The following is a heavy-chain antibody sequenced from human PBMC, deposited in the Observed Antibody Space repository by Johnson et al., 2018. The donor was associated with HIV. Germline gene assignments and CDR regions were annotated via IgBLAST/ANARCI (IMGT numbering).Heavy chain of an antibody. Sequence: QMLLVESGGGVVQPGRSLRLSCAASGFTFSSYAMHWVRQAPGKGLEWVAVLSYDGSNKYYADSVKGQFTISRDNSKNTLYLQMNSLRAEDTAVYYCARELPAYDILTGPGAFDSWGQGTMVTVSS. D-gene: IGHD3-9*01. CDR1: GFTFSSYA. J-gene: IGHJ3*02. CDR2: LSYDGSNK. CDR3: ARELPAYDILTGPGAFDS. V-gene: IGHV3-30*04.